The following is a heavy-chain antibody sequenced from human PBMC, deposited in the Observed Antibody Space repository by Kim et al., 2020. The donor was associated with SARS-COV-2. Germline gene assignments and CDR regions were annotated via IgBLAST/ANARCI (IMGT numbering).Heavy chain of an antibody. CDR2: IWYDGSNI. V-gene: IGHV3-33*08. CDR1: GFTFRTSG. Sequence: GGSLRLSCAASGFTFRTSGMHWVRQTPGKGLEWVAVIWYDGSNIHYADPVKGRFTISRDNSMNTLYLEMNSLRDADTAVYYCARDLRKGSYFDYWGQGTLVTVSS. J-gene: IGHJ4*02. D-gene: IGHD3-10*01. CDR3: ARDLRKGSYFDY.